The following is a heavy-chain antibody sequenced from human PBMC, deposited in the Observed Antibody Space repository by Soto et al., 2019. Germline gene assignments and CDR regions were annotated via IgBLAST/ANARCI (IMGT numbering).Heavy chain of an antibody. D-gene: IGHD6-19*01. V-gene: IGHV3-23*01. Sequence: PGESLKISCEASGFNFGAYAMSWVRQAPGKGLEWVSGISGSSSGTYYTDSVKGRFTISRDNSENTVYLQMNSLRGEDTAVYYCAKDRSENFWVYYYAMDVWGQGTAVTVSS. CDR1: GFNFGAYA. J-gene: IGHJ6*02. CDR3: AKDRSENFWVYYYAMDV. CDR2: ISGSSSGT.